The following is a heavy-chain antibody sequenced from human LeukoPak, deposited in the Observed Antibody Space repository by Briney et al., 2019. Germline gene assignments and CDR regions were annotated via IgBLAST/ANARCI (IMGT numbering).Heavy chain of an antibody. V-gene: IGHV3-74*01. D-gene: IGHD6-19*01. CDR3: ASGPIIYPQEAVAPDY. J-gene: IGHJ4*02. Sequence: GGSLRLSCAASGFTFSSYWMHWVRQAPGKGLVWVSRINSDGSSTSYADSVKGRFTISRDNAKNTLYLQMNSLRAEDTAVYYCASGPIIYPQEAVAPDYWGQGTLVTVSS. CDR1: GFTFSSYW. CDR2: INSDGSST.